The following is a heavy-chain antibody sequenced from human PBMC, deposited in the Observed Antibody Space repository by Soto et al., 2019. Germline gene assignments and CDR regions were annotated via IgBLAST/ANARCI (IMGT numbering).Heavy chain of an antibody. V-gene: IGHV4-31*03. CDR1: GGSISSGGYF. D-gene: IGHD2-15*01. Sequence: QVQLQESGPGLVKPSQTLSLTCTVSGGSISSGGYFWNWLRQLPGKGLEWIGYIYYSGSTYYNPSLSSRITMSVDTSTNQFSLKLSSVTAADTAVYYCAGMYCSGGTCYSTYSYYHMDVWGKGTTVTVSS. CDR2: IYYSGST. J-gene: IGHJ6*03. CDR3: AGMYCSGGTCYSTYSYYHMDV.